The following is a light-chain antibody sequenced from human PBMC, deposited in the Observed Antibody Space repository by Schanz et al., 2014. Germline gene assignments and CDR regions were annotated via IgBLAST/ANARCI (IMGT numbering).Light chain of an antibody. Sequence: QSALTQPPSASGSPGQSVTISCTGTSSDVGGYNFVSWYQQHPGKAPKLMIYEVSNRPSGVPDRFSGSKSGNTASLTVSGLQAEDEAVYYCSSYADSNNLVFGGGTKLTVL. J-gene: IGLJ2*01. CDR3: SSYADSNNLV. V-gene: IGLV2-8*01. CDR1: SSDVGGYNF. CDR2: EVS.